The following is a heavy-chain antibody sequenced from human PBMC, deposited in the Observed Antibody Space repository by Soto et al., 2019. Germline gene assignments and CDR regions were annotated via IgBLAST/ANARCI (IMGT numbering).Heavy chain of an antibody. CDR3: ARNTRYYDASDQRFFFDY. CDR1: GGSISSSAYY. V-gene: IGHV4-39*01. CDR2: ISYTGSP. J-gene: IGHJ4*02. Sequence: QLQLQEPGAGLVKPSETLSLTCTLSGGSISSSAYYWGWIRQPPGKALEWIGSISYTGSPYYSPSLKSRVTISVDTSKTQFSLRLSSVTAADTAVYYCARNTRYYDASDQRFFFDYWGQGTLVIVSS. D-gene: IGHD3-22*01.